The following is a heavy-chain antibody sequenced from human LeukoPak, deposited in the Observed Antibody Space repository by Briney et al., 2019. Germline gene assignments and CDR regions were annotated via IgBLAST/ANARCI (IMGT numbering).Heavy chain of an antibody. Sequence: GGSLRLSCAASGFTFSSYAMSWVRQAPGKGLEWVSSISTLYYADSLKGRFTISRDNAKNSLYLQMNSLRAEDTAVYYCARAGFSFSDYSGSFFDYWGQGTLVTVSS. CDR3: ARAGFSFSDYSGSFFDY. CDR2: ISTL. CDR1: GFTFSSYA. D-gene: IGHD3-10*01. J-gene: IGHJ4*02. V-gene: IGHV3-21*01.